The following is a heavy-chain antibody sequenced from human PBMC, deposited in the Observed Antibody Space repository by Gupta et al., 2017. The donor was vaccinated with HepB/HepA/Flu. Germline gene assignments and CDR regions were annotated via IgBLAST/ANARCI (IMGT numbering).Heavy chain of an antibody. V-gene: IGHV4-39*01. Sequence: QLQLQESDPGLVKPSETLSLTCSVSGDSITSNKYYWGWIRQSPGKGLEWIGSIYHSGSTYYNPSLKSRVTLSVDTSANHFSLKLTFVTAADTAVYYCARHVGETYDFQNWFDPWVQGTLCTVSS. D-gene: IGHD3-3*01. J-gene: IGHJ5*02. CDR1: GDSITSNKYY. CDR3: ARHVGETYDFQNWFDP. CDR2: IYHSGST.